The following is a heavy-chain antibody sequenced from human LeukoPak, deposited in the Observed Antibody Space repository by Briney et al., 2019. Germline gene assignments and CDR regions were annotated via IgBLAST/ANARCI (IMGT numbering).Heavy chain of an antibody. V-gene: IGHV3-7*05. D-gene: IGHD6-6*01. Sequence: GGSLRLSCAASGFTFSTYWMSWVRQAPGKGPEWVANIKQDGSAEVYMDSVKGRFTISRDNAKNSLFLQMNTLRAEDTAVYYCARDPYSSTWSYGMDVWGQGTTVTVSS. CDR1: GFTFSTYW. J-gene: IGHJ6*02. CDR2: IKQDGSAE. CDR3: ARDPYSSTWSYGMDV.